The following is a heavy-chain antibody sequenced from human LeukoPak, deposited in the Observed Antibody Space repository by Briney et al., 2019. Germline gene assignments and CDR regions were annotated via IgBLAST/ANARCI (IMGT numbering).Heavy chain of an antibody. D-gene: IGHD6-13*01. Sequence: GGSLRLSCAASGFTFSSYTINWVRQAPGKGLEWVSSITSNTRYIFYADSVKGRFTISRDNAQNSLYLQMHSLRAEDTAVYYCARDAQAVGTDFDYWGQGTLVTVSS. J-gene: IGHJ4*02. CDR2: ITSNTRYI. CDR1: GFTFSSYT. CDR3: ARDAQAVGTDFDY. V-gene: IGHV3-21*01.